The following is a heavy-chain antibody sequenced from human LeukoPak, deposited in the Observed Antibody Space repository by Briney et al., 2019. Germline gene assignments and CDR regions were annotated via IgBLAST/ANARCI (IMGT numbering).Heavy chain of an antibody. D-gene: IGHD6-13*01. V-gene: IGHV3-53*01. J-gene: IGHJ4*02. CDR1: GFTVSSDH. Sequence: GGSLRLSCAASGFTVSSDHMSWVRQAPGKGLEWVSVIYRAGNTKYTDYMKGRCTTSRDNSTNPPYLDMTGLRAEDTPVYSYAAWYHIDYWGQGTLVTVSS. CDR3: AAWYHIDY. CDR2: IYRAGNT.